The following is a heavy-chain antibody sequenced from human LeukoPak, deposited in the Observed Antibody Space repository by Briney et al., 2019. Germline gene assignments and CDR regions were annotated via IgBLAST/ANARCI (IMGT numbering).Heavy chain of an antibody. D-gene: IGHD6-19*01. CDR2: INHTGST. V-gene: IGHV4-34*01. CDR3: ARRQRRSSGWSAFDI. J-gene: IGHJ3*02. CDR1: GGSFSGYH. Sequence: PSETLSLTCAVYGGSFSGYHWNWIRQPPGKGLEWIGEINHTGSTNYNPSLKSRVTISVDTSKNQFSLKLGSVTAADTAVYYCARRQRRSSGWSAFDIWGQGTMVTVSS.